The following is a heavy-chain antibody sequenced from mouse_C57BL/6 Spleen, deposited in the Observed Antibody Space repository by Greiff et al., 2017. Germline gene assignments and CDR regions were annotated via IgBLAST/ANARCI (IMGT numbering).Heavy chain of an antibody. J-gene: IGHJ4*01. D-gene: IGHD2-5*01. V-gene: IGHV2-6*03. Sequence: QVQLQESGPGLVAPSQSLSITCTVSGFSLTSYGVHWVRQPPGKGLEWLVVIWSDGSTTYNSALKSRLSISKDNSKSQVFLKMNSLQTDDTAMYSWARSYSNYGGGSYAMDYWGQGTSVTVSS. CDR2: IWSDGST. CDR3: ARSYSNYGGGSYAMDY. CDR1: GFSLTSYG.